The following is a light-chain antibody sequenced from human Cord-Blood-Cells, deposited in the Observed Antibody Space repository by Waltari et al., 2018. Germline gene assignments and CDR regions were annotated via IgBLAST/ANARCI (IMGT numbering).Light chain of an antibody. V-gene: IGLV2-23*01. J-gene: IGLJ1*01. Sequence: QSALTQPASVSGSPGQSITISCTGISSDVGSDNLVSWYQQHPGKAPKLMIHEGSKRPSGVSNRFSGSKSGNTASLTISGLQAEDEADYYCCSYAGSSTYVFGTGTKVTVL. CDR2: EGS. CDR3: CSYAGSSTYV. CDR1: SSDVGSDNL.